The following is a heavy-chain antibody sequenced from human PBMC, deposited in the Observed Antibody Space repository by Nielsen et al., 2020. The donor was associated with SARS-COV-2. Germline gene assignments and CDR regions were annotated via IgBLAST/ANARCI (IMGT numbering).Heavy chain of an antibody. CDR2: ISYDGSNK. CDR3: AKEGRRDVLDY. V-gene: IGHV3-30*18. CDR1: GFTFSSYG. D-gene: IGHD3-10*02. J-gene: IGHJ4*02. Sequence: GGSLRLSRAASGFTFSSYGMHWVRQAPGKGLEWVAVISYDGSNKYYADSVKGRFTISRDNSKNTLYLQMNSLRAEDTAVYYCAKEGRRDVLDYWGQGTLVTVSS.